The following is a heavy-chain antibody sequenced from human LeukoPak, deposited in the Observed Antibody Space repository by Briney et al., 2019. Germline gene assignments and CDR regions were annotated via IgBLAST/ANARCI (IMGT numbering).Heavy chain of an antibody. CDR3: ARGVSYYYDSSGYGYHY. V-gene: IGHV1-18*01. CDR1: GYTFTSYG. CDR2: ISAYNGNT. Sequence: GASVKVSCKASGYTFTSYGISWVRQAPGQGLEWMGWISAYNGNTNCAQKLQGRVTMTTDTSTSTAYMELRSLRSDDTAVYYCARGVSYYYDSSGYGYHYWGQGTLVTVSS. J-gene: IGHJ4*02. D-gene: IGHD3-22*01.